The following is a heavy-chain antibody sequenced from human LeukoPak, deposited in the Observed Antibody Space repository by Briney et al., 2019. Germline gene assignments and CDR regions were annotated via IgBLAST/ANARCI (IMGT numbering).Heavy chain of an antibody. CDR3: ARGGGLDV. CDR2: IKLDGSEK. D-gene: IGHD3-16*01. Sequence: GGSLRLSCVASGFTFGKYWMSWVRQAPGKGLEWVANIKLDGSEKNYVDSVKGRFTISRDNAKNSLYLQMSNLRAEDTAVYFCARGGGLDVWGQGATVTVSS. CDR1: GFTFGKYW. J-gene: IGHJ6*02. V-gene: IGHV3-7*03.